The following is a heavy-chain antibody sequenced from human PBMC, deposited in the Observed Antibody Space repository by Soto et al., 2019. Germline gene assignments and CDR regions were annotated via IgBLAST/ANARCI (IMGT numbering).Heavy chain of an antibody. Sequence: SVKASCTASGGTFSSYAISCVRQAPGQGLEWMGGIIPIFGTANYAQKFQGRVTITADESTSTAYMELSSLRSEDTAVYYCARVGGELIRAPFDYWGQGTLVTVSS. V-gene: IGHV1-69*13. CDR3: ARVGGELIRAPFDY. CDR2: IIPIFGTA. J-gene: IGHJ4*02. D-gene: IGHD1-26*01. CDR1: GGTFSSYA.